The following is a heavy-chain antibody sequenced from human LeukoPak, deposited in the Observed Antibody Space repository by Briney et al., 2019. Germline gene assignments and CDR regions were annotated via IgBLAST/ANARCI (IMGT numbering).Heavy chain of an antibody. J-gene: IGHJ4*02. Sequence: SETLSLTCAVYGGSFSGYYWSWIRQPPGKGLEWIGEINHSGSTNYNPSLKSRVTISVDKSKNQFSLKLSSVTAADTAVYYCARGVPRGGSDYWGQGTLVTVSS. CDR2: INHSGST. D-gene: IGHD2-15*01. V-gene: IGHV4-34*01. CDR1: GGSFSGYY. CDR3: ARGVPRGGSDY.